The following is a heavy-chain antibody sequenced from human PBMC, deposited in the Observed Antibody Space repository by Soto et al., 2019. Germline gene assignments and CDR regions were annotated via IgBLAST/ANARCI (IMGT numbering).Heavy chain of an antibody. CDR2: IVVGSGQT. Sequence: SVKVSCKSSGFTFSSFFMQWVRQARGQRLQWIGWIVVGSGQTNYAQNFQERVTITRDMSTNTAYMELSSLRSEDTAVYYCATSCGGDCYHYYGMDVWGQ. CDR3: ATSCGGDCYHYYGMDV. V-gene: IGHV1-58*02. D-gene: IGHD2-21*02. CDR1: GFTFSSFF. J-gene: IGHJ6*02.